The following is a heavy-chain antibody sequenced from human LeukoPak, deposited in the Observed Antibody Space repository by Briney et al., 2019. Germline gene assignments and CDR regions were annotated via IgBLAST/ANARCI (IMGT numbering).Heavy chain of an antibody. CDR1: GFTFSXYG. V-gene: IGHV3-30*02. D-gene: IGHD3-22*01. Sequence: GGSLXLSCAASGFTFSXYGXXXXXQXXGXXXXXXXFIXXXGXNXXXADSVXXXXXXSRXNSKNTLYLQMNSLRXXXXXVYYCAKDXGDSSGYCLKYWGQGTLVTVSS. CDR3: AKDXGDSSGYCLKY. CDR2: IXXXGXNX. J-gene: IGHJ4*02.